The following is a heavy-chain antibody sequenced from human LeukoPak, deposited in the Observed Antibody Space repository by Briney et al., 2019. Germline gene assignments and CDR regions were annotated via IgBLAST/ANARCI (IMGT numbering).Heavy chain of an antibody. V-gene: IGHV3-13*01. CDR1: GFTFSSYD. CDR2: IGTAGDT. J-gene: IGHJ4*02. D-gene: IGHD6-6*01. CDR3: ARERDSSSGEFDY. Sequence: GGSLRLSCAASGFTFSSYDMHWVRQATGKGLEWVSAIGTAGDTYYPGSVKGRFTISRENAKNSLYLQMNSLRAGGTAVYYCARERDSSSGEFDYWGQGTLVTVSS.